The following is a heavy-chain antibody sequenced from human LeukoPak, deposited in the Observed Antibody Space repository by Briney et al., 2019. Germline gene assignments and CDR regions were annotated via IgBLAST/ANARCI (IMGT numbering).Heavy chain of an antibody. V-gene: IGHV1-2*02. CDR1: GYTFTGYY. Sequence: ASVKVSCKTSGYTFTGYYMHWVRQAPGQGLEWMGWINPNSGATNYAQKFQGRVTMTRDTSISTAYMEVSRLRSDDTAVYYCAREPGSLLAAFDIWGQGTMVTVSS. J-gene: IGHJ3*02. CDR2: INPNSGAT. CDR3: AREPGSLLAAFDI. D-gene: IGHD3-10*01.